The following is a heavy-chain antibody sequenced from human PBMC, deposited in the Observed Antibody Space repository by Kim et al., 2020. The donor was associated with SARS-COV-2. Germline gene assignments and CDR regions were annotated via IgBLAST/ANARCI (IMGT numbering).Heavy chain of an antibody. Sequence: SETLSLTCAVYGGSFSGHYWSWIRQPPGKGLEWIGEIHQSGSTNYTPSLKSRVILSVDTSKNQFSLKLTSVTAADTGFYYCARGRAGVVPVPVLGIGPHYDYFIMDVWGHGTTVTVSS. D-gene: IGHD2-8*02. CDR1: GGSFSGHY. J-gene: IGHJ6*02. V-gene: IGHV4-34*01. CDR2: IHQSGST. CDR3: ARGRAGVVPVPVLGIGPHYDYFIMDV.